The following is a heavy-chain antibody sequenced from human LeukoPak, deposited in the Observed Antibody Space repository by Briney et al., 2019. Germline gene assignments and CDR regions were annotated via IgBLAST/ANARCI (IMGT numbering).Heavy chain of an antibody. CDR2: IYHSGST. V-gene: IGHV4-30-2*01. CDR1: GGSISSGGYS. J-gene: IGHJ4*02. D-gene: IGHD2-21*02. CDR3: ARVTSSYCGGDCYSTVFDY. Sequence: PSETLSLTCAVSGGSISSGGYSWSWIRQPPGKGLEWIGYIYHSGSTYYNPSLKGRVTISVDRSKNQFSLKLSSVTAADTAVYYCARVTSSYCGGDCYSTVFDYWGQGTLVTVSS.